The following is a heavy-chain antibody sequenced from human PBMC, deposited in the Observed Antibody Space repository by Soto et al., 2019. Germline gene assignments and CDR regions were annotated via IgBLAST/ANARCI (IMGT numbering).Heavy chain of an antibody. V-gene: IGHV4-34*01. J-gene: IGHJ6*02. Sequence: LSLTCAVYGGSFSGYYWSWIRQPPGKGLEWIGEINHSGSTNYNPSLKSRVTISVDTSKNQFSLKLSSVTAADTAVYYCAGGRGLAASPNLYYYYGMYVWGQGTTVTVSS. CDR1: GGSFSGYY. CDR2: INHSGST. CDR3: AGGRGLAASPNLYYYYGMYV. D-gene: IGHD6-13*01.